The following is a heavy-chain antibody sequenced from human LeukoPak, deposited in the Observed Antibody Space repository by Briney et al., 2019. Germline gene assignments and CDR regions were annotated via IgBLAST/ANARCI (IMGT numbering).Heavy chain of an antibody. CDR1: GFSFSSHT. Sequence: GGSLRLSCAASGFSFSSHTINWVRQAPGKGLEGVSSISSSGSSIYYADSLRGRFTISRDNAKTSLFLQMPSLTAEDTAVYYCATLTTVTHDAFDIWGQGTMVTVSS. D-gene: IGHD4-17*01. CDR2: ISSSGSSI. CDR3: ATLTTVTHDAFDI. J-gene: IGHJ3*02. V-gene: IGHV3-21*01.